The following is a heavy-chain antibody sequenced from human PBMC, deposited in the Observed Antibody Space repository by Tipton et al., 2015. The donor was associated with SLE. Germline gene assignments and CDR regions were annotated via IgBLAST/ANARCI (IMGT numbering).Heavy chain of an antibody. CDR2: VWYSGST. Sequence: TLSLTCSVSGGSISTYFWSWVRQPPGKGLEWIGYVWYSGSTDYNPSLKSRVTISLDTSRNHFSLRLSSVTAADTAVYYCARSHSSGRDYYYYMDVWGNGTTVTVS. D-gene: IGHD6-19*01. V-gene: IGHV4-59*01. J-gene: IGHJ6*03. CDR3: ARSHSSGRDYYYYMDV. CDR1: GGSISTYF.